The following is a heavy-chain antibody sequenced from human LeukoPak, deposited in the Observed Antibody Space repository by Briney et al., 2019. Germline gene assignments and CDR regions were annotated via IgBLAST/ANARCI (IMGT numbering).Heavy chain of an antibody. D-gene: IGHD3-10*01. Sequence: GESLKISCQASGYGFTSSWIGWARQMPGKGLEWMAIINPGDSDTRYSPSFQGQVTISADKSISTVYLQWGSLKASDTAMYYCARQPGAGWFDPWGQGTLVTVSS. V-gene: IGHV5-51*01. CDR1: GYGFTSSW. J-gene: IGHJ5*02. CDR2: INPGDSDT. CDR3: ARQPGAGWFDP.